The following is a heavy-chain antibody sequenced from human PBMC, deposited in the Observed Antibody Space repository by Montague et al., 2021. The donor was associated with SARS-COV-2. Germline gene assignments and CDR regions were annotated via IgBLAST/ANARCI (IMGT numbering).Heavy chain of an antibody. CDR2: VHWRGXX. Sequence: SETLSLTCAVSGGSVYSNADHLNSDYWAWVRQSPGRGLEGIGSVHWRGXXGENPSFRGRLTMSVDTSKNSVSLRLTSVTAADTAMYYCTGQRWRGRFGPWGLGTLVIVSS. D-gene: IGHD2-15*01. J-gene: IGHJ5*02. CDR3: TGQRWRGRFGP. CDR1: GGSVYSNADHLNSDY. V-gene: IGHV4-39*01.